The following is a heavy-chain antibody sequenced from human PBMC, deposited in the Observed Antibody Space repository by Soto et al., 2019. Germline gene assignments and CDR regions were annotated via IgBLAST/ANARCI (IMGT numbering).Heavy chain of an antibody. CDR3: ARVERGTVTTVVDAFDI. J-gene: IGHJ3*02. Sequence: QVQLQQWGAGLLKPSETLSLTCAVYGGFVSSGSYYWSWIRQPPGKGLEWIGEMSHSGGTHFNHSLKSRVTISVDTSKNQFSLNIYSVTAADTALYYCARVERGTVTTVVDAFDIWGPGTMVTVSS. CDR2: MSHSGGT. D-gene: IGHD1-1*01. CDR1: GGFVSSGSYY. V-gene: IGHV4-34*01.